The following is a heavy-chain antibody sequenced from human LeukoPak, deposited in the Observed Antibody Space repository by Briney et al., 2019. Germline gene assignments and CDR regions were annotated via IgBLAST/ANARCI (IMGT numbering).Heavy chain of an antibody. J-gene: IGHJ5*02. D-gene: IGHD5-24*01. V-gene: IGHV3-15*01. CDR2: IKSRIDGGTT. CDR1: GLTFTDAW. Sequence: GRSLRLSCTASGLTFTDAWMIWVRQAPGKGLEWVGRIKSRIDGGTTDFAAAVKGRFNISRDDSKNTMYLQMNSRKSDDTAVYYCSVEGNLNWFDPWGQGTLVTVSS. CDR3: SVEGNLNWFDP.